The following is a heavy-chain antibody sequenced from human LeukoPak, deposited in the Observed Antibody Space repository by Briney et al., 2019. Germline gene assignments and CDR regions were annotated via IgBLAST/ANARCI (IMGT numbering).Heavy chain of an antibody. CDR3: ARDRAAITGTIDFSFDY. CDR2: INPNSGGT. D-gene: IGHD1-7*01. V-gene: IGHV1-2*02. CDR1: GYTFTGYY. J-gene: IGHJ4*02. Sequence: GASVKVSCKASGYTFTGYYMHWVRQAPGQGLEWMGWINPNSGGTNYAQKFQGRVTMTRDTSISTAYMELSRLRSDDTAVYYCARDRAAITGTIDFSFDYWGQGTLVTVSS.